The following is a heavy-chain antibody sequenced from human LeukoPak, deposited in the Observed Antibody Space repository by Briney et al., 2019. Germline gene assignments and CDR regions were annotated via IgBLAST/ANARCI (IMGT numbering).Heavy chain of an antibody. V-gene: IGHV3-74*01. Sequence: PGGSLRLSCAASGFTFSSYWMHWVRQAPGKGLVWVSRINSDGSSTSYADSVKGRFTISRDNAKNTLYLQMNSLRAEDTAVYYCARDRSAGRFPRSITPPFDYWGQGTLVTVSS. D-gene: IGHD3-16*01. J-gene: IGHJ4*02. CDR2: INSDGSST. CDR1: GFTFSSYW. CDR3: ARDRSAGRFPRSITPPFDY.